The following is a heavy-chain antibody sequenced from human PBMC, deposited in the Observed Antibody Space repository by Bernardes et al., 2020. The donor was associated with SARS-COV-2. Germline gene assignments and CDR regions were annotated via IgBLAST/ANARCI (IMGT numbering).Heavy chain of an antibody. J-gene: IGHJ3*02. CDR1: GGSISRYY. CDR3: ARDPIGCSSTSCQHDAFDI. CDR2: IYTSGST. V-gene: IGHV4-4*07. D-gene: IGHD2-2*01. Sequence: APLSPTSTVSGGSISRYYLSWLRPPAGKGLEWLGRIYTSGSTNYNPSLKSRVTMSVDTSKNQFSLKLSSVTAADTAVYYCARDPIGCSSTSCQHDAFDIWGQGTMVTVSS.